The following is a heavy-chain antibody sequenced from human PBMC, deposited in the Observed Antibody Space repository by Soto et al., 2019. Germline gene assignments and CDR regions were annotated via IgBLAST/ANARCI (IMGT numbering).Heavy chain of an antibody. J-gene: IGHJ4*02. CDR1: GFSLSSGYY. D-gene: IGHD1-26*01. CDR2: IYHSGST. Sequence: TLSLTCAVSGFSLSSGYYWGWIRQPPGKGLECNGTIYHSGSTYYNPSLKSRVTISVDTSKNQFSLKLDSVTAADTAVYYCARGKWEPYYFDYWGQGTLVTVSS. CDR3: ARGKWEPYYFDY. V-gene: IGHV4-38-2*01.